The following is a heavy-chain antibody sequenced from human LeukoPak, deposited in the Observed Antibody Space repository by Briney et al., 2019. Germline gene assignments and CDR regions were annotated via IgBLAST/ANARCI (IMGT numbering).Heavy chain of an antibody. CDR2: INHSGST. Sequence: SETLSLTCAVYGGSFSGYYWSWVRQPPGKGLEWIGEINHSGSTNYNPSLKSRVTISVDTSKNQFSLKLSSVTAADTAVYYCAKGYYDSSGGEWFDPWGQGTLVTVSS. V-gene: IGHV4-34*01. J-gene: IGHJ5*02. CDR1: GGSFSGYY. CDR3: AKGYYDSSGGEWFDP. D-gene: IGHD3-22*01.